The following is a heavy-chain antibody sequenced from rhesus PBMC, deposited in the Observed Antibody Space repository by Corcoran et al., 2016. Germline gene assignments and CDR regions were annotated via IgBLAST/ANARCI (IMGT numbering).Heavy chain of an antibody. J-gene: IGHJ4*01. D-gene: IGHD1-1*01. CDR1: GYSLSSGYD. V-gene: IGHV4-76*01. Sequence: QVQLPESGPGVVKTSETLSLTCAVSGYSLSSGYDWSWIRQPPGKGLECIGYIYCSSGSTNYNPSLKNRVTISKDTSKNQFSLKLSSVTAADTAVYYCARKLAYFDYWGQGVLVTVSS. CDR3: ARKLAYFDY. CDR2: IYCSSGST.